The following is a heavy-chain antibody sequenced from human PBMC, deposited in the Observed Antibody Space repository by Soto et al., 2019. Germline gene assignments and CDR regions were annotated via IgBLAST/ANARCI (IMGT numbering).Heavy chain of an antibody. CDR2: IYHSGST. V-gene: IGHV4-4*02. D-gene: IGHD1-26*01. CDR1: GGSISSSNW. Sequence: TLSLTCAVSGGSISSSNWWSWVRQPPGKGLEWIGEIYHSGSTNYNPSLKSRVTISVDKSKNQFSLKLSSVTAADTAVYYCARVGSGSGSYPLFDYWGQGTLVTVSS. CDR3: ARVGSGSGSYPLFDY. J-gene: IGHJ4*02.